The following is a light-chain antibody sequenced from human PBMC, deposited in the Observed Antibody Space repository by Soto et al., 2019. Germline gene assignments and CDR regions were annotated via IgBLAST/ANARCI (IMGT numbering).Light chain of an antibody. CDR2: KTS. V-gene: IGKV1-5*03. J-gene: IGKJ4*01. CDR1: QSINNW. CDR3: QQYKSFSLT. Sequence: DIQMTQSPSTLSSSLGDRVTITCRASQSINNWLAWYQQKPGKAPKLPIYKTSDLESGVPSRFSGSGSGTEFSLTISSLQPDDFATYYCQQYKSFSLTFGGGTKVDIK.